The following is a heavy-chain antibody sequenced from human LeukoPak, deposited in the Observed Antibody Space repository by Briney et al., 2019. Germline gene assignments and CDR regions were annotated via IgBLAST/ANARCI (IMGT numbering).Heavy chain of an antibody. J-gene: IGHJ5*02. CDR1: GGSMNDYY. CDR3: ARAVSNYVYYWFDP. Sequence: PSETLSLTCTVSGGSMNDYYWYWIRQPAGKGLECIGRIYANGATNYNASLKSRITMSVDTSKNQFSLKLNSVTAADTAVYYCARAVSNYVYYWFDPWSQGTFVTVSS. CDR2: IYANGAT. D-gene: IGHD4-11*01. V-gene: IGHV4-4*07.